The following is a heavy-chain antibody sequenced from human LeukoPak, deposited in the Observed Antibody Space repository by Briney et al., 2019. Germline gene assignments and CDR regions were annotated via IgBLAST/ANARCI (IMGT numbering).Heavy chain of an antibody. J-gene: IGHJ4*02. V-gene: IGHV4-30-4*01. Sequence: PSETLSLTCTVSGGSISSGDYYWSWIRQPPGKGLEWIGYIYYSGSTYYNPSLKSRVTISVDTSKNQFPLKLSSVTAADTAVYYCARGRYSYGYGCYFDYWGQGTLVTVSS. D-gene: IGHD5-18*01. CDR2: IYYSGST. CDR3: ARGRYSYGYGCYFDY. CDR1: GGSISSGDYY.